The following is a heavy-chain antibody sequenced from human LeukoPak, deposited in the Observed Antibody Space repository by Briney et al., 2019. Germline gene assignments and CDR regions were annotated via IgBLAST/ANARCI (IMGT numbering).Heavy chain of an antibody. CDR2: ISGSGYST. CDR3: AKVSWSSGSYSGGY. Sequence: GGSLRLSCAASGFTFSSSAMSWVRQAPGKGLEWVSAISGSGYSTYYADSVKGRFTISRDNSKNALYLQMNSLRAEDTAVYYCAKVSWSSGSYSGGYWGQGTLVTVSS. V-gene: IGHV3-23*01. D-gene: IGHD1-26*01. CDR1: GFTFSSSA. J-gene: IGHJ4*02.